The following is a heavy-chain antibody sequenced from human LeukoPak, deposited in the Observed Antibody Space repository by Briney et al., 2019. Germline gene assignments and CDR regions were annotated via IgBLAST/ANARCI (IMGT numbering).Heavy chain of an antibody. CDR1: GFTFSSYA. CDR2: ISGSGGST. J-gene: IGHJ4*02. CDR3: AKGPEYYDFWSGYPY. D-gene: IGHD3-3*01. V-gene: IGHV3-23*01. Sequence: GGSLRLSCAASGFTFSSYAMSWVRQAPGKGLEWVSAISGSGGSTYYADSVKGRFTISRDNSKNTLYLQMNSLRAEDTAVYYCAKGPEYYDFWSGYPYWDQGTLVTVSS.